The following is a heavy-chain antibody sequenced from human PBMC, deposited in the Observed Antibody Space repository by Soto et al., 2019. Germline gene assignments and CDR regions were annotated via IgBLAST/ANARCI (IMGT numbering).Heavy chain of an antibody. J-gene: IGHJ4*02. CDR3: ADGGEWSFNFEY. CDR1: RFTFSSYA. D-gene: IGHD3-16*02. V-gene: IGHV3-23*01. CDR2: ISASGRST. Sequence: GGSLRLSCAASRFTFSSYAMSWVRQAPGKGLEWVSAISASGRSTYYPDSVKGRFTISRDNSKNTLYLQMNNLRAEDTAVYYCADGGEWSFNFEYWGLGTLVTVSS.